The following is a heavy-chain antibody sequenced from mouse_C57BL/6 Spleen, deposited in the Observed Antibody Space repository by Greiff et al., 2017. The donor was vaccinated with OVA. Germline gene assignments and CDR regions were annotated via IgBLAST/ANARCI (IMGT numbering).Heavy chain of an antibody. CDR3: ARGRMDY. J-gene: IGHJ4*01. CDR1: GYAFSSSW. CDR2: IYPGDGDT. V-gene: IGHV1-82*01. Sequence: VQLQQSGPELVKPGASVKISCKASGYAFSSSWMNWVKQRPGKGLEWIGRIYPGDGDTNYNGKFKGKATLTADKSSSTAYMQLSSLTSEDSAVYFCARGRMDYGGQGTSVTVSS.